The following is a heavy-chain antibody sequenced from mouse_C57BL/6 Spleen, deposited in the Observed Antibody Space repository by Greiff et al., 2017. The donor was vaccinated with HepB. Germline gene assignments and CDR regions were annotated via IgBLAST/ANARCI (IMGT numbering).Heavy chain of an antibody. J-gene: IGHJ4*01. Sequence: EVKLVESGGGLVQPGGSLKLSCAASGFTFSDYYMYWVRQTPEKRLEWVAYISNGGGSTYYPDTVKGRFTISRDNDKNTLYLQMSRLKSEDTAMYYCARPYGSSPHYYAMDYWGQGTSVTVSS. V-gene: IGHV5-12*01. CDR3: ARPYGSSPHYYAMDY. CDR2: ISNGGGST. D-gene: IGHD1-1*01. CDR1: GFTFSDYY.